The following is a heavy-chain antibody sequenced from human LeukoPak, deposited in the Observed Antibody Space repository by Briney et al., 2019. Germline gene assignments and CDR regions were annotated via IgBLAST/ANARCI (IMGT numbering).Heavy chain of an antibody. CDR3: AKPSGNCVDY. Sequence: GGSLRLSCAASGFTFSSYAMSWVRQAPDKGLEWVAFIRFDGTTTDYTDSVKGRFTISRDNSKNTLFLQMNSLRPEDTGVYFCAKPSGNCVDYWGQGTLVTVSS. V-gene: IGHV3-30*02. D-gene: IGHD1-26*01. CDR2: IRFDGTTT. CDR1: GFTFSSYA. J-gene: IGHJ4*02.